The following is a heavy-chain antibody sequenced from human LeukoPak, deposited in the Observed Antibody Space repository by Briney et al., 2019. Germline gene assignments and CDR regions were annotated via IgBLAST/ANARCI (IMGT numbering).Heavy chain of an antibody. V-gene: IGHV4-59*08. J-gene: IGHJ6*02. D-gene: IGHD3-10*01. CDR3: ARHRPPITMVRGVIRSPRQNNYYYGMDV. Sequence: PSEALSLTCTVSGGSISSYYWSWIRQPPGKGLEWIGYIYYSGSTNYNPSLKSRVTISVDTSKNQFSLKLSSVTAADTAVYYCARHRPPITMVRGVIRSPRQNNYYYGMDVWGQGTTVTVSS. CDR1: GGSISSYY. CDR2: IYYSGST.